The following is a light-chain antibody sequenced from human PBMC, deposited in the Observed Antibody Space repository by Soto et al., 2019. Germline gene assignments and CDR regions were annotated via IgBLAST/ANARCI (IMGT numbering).Light chain of an antibody. V-gene: IGKV1-27*01. J-gene: IGKJ3*01. CDR3: QRYNNGPPVT. CDR2: TAS. Sequence: DIQMTQSPSSLSASVGDRVTITCRASQDINNYLAWYQQKPGKPPKLLIYTASTLQSGVPSRFSGGGSGTDFPLTINSLQPEDVATDYCQRYNNGPPVTFGPGTKV. CDR1: QDINNY.